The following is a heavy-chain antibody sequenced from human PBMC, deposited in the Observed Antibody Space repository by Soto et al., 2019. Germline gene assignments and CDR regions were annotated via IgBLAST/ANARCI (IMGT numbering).Heavy chain of an antibody. V-gene: IGHV3-30-3*01. CDR2: ISYDGSNK. Sequence: SMRLSCAASGFTFSSYAMHWVRQAPGKGLEWVAVISYDGSNKYYADSVKGRFTISRDNSKNTLYLQMNSLRAEDTAVYYCARDLRVRYYDSSGSLHWGQGTLVTV. D-gene: IGHD3-22*01. CDR3: ARDLRVRYYDSSGSLH. CDR1: GFTFSSYA. J-gene: IGHJ4*02.